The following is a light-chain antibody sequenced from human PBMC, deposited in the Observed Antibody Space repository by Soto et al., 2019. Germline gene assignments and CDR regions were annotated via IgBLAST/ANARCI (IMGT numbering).Light chain of an antibody. CDR3: SSYTSSSTDV. CDR1: SSNIGSNT. J-gene: IGLJ1*01. V-gene: IGLV1-44*01. Sequence: QSVLTQPPSASGTPGQRVTISCSGSSSNIGSNTVNWYQQLPGTAPKVLIYSNNQRPSGVPDRFSGSKSDTSASLAISGLQSEDEAEYYCSSYTSSSTDVFGTGTKLTVL. CDR2: SNN.